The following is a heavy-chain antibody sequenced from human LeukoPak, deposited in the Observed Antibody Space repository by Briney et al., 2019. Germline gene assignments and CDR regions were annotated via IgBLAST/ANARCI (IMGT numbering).Heavy chain of an antibody. D-gene: IGHD6-19*01. CDR3: AREEQRIAVAGTHLL. J-gene: IGHJ4*02. Sequence: ASVNVSCKASGGTFGSYAISWVRQAPGQGLEWMGGIIPIFGTANYAQKFQGRVTITADESTSTAYMELSSLRSEDTAVYYCAREEQRIAVAGTHLLWGQGTLVTVSS. V-gene: IGHV1-69*13. CDR1: GGTFGSYA. CDR2: IIPIFGTA.